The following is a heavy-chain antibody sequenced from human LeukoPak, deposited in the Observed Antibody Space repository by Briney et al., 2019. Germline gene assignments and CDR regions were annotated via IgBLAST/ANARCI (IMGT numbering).Heavy chain of an antibody. Sequence: GGSLRLSCAASGFTFSTYWMSWVRQAPGKGLEWVANINQDGSEKHYVDSVRGRFTISRDNAKNSLYLQMNSLRAGDTAVYYCARDQESSGWAYWGQGTLVTVSS. D-gene: IGHD1-26*01. J-gene: IGHJ4*02. CDR2: INQDGSEK. V-gene: IGHV3-7*01. CDR3: ARDQESSGWAY. CDR1: GFTFSTYW.